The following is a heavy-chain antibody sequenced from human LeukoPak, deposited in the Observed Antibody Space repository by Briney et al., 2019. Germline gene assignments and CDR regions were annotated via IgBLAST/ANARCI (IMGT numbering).Heavy chain of an antibody. Sequence: GGSLRLSCAASGFTVSSNYMSWVRQAPGKGLEWVSVIYSGGSTYYADSVKGRFTISRDNSKNTLYLQMNSLRAEDTAVYYCARGMDIYYDSSGIEWGQGTLVTVSS. CDR2: IYSGGST. CDR1: GFTVSSNY. D-gene: IGHD3-22*01. V-gene: IGHV3-53*01. CDR3: ARGMDIYYDSSGIE. J-gene: IGHJ4*02.